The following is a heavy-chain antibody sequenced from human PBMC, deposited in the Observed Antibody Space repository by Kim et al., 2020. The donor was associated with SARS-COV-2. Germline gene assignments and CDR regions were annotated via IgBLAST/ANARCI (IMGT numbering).Heavy chain of an antibody. V-gene: IGHV4-59*01. J-gene: IGHJ4*02. CDR3: ARHSNGWANMGTFDS. Sequence: SETLSLTCTVSGDSISGYYWSWIRQPPGRGLEWIGFIYYSGNTNYNPSLKSRVTISVDTSKNQFSLRLRSVTAADTAVYHCARHSNGWANMGTFDSWGQGTLVTVSS. D-gene: IGHD6-19*01. CDR2: IYYSGNT. CDR1: GDSISGYY.